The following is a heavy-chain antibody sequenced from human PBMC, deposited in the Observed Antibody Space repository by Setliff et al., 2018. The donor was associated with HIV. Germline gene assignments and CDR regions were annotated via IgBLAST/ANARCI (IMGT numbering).Heavy chain of an antibody. CDR2: IYYSGTT. V-gene: IGHV4-59*01. Sequence: PSETLSLTCTVSGASISGDYWSWIRQPPGKGLEWIGYIYYSGTTNYNPSLKSRVTISVDTSKNQFSLRLSSVTAADTAVYYCAREKNDYSNYYFDFWGQGTLVTVSS. J-gene: IGHJ4*02. CDR3: AREKNDYSNYYFDF. D-gene: IGHD4-4*01. CDR1: GASISGDY.